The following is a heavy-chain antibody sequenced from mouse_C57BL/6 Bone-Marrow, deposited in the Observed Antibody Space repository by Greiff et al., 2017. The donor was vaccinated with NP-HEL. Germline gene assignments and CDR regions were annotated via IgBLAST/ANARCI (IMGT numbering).Heavy chain of an antibody. CDR2: IYPGSGST. J-gene: IGHJ4*01. CDR3: ARERSYGSQAMDY. D-gene: IGHD1-1*01. V-gene: IGHV1-55*01. Sequence: HVPLQQSVAELVTPGASVKMSCKASGYTFTSYWITWVKQRPGQGLEWIGDIYPGSGSTNYNEKFKSKATLTVDTSSSTAYMQLSSLTSEDSAVYYCARERSYGSQAMDYWGQGTSVTVSS. CDR1: GYTFTSYW.